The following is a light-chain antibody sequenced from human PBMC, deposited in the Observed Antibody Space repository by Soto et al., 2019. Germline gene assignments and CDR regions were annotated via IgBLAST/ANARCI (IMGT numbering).Light chain of an antibody. CDR1: SSDVGDYDL. CDR2: ESS. Sequence: QSALTQPASVSGSPGQSITISCTGTSSDVGDYDLVSWFQQHPGKAPKLLIFESSKRPSGVSNRFSGSKSGNTASLTISGLQAEDEADYYCSSYRSGGTFVFGSGTKLTVL. CDR3: SSYRSGGTFV. V-gene: IGLV2-14*02. J-gene: IGLJ1*01.